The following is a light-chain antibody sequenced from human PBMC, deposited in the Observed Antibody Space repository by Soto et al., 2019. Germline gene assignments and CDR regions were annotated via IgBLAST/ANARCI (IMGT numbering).Light chain of an antibody. V-gene: IGKV1-39*01. Sequence: DIPMTHSPSSLSASVGDRVTITCRASQSISSSLNWYQQKPGKAPKLLIYAASSLQSGVPSRFSGSGSGTDFTLTITSLQPEDFATYYCQQSYSTPKTFGQGTKLEIK. J-gene: IGKJ2*01. CDR2: AAS. CDR1: QSISSS. CDR3: QQSYSTPKT.